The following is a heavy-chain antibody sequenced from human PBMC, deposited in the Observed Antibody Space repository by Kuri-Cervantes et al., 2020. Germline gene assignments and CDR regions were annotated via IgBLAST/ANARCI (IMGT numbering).Heavy chain of an antibody. Sequence: GESLKISCAASGFTFDDYAMHWVRQAPGKGLEWVSGINWNGGSTGYADSVKGRFTISRDNAKNSLYLQMNSLRAEDTALYYCARMSYSSSSGDYYYYMDVWGKGTTVTVSS. J-gene: IGHJ6*03. V-gene: IGHV3-20*04. CDR3: ARMSYSSSSGDYYYYMDV. D-gene: IGHD6-6*01. CDR1: GFTFDDYA. CDR2: INWNGGST.